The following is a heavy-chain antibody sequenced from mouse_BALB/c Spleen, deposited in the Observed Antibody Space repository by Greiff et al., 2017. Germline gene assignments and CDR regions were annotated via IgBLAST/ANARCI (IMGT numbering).Heavy chain of an antibody. Sequence: EVKVVESGGGLVKPGGSLKLSCAASGFTFSSYAMSWVRQTPEKRLEWVATISSGGSYTYYPDSVKGRFTISRDNAKNTLYLQMSSLRSEDTAMYYCARRGTGAWFAYWGQGTLVTVSA. D-gene: IGHD4-1*01. CDR1: GFTFSSYA. CDR3: ARRGTGAWFAY. CDR2: ISSGGSYT. J-gene: IGHJ3*01. V-gene: IGHV5-9-3*01.